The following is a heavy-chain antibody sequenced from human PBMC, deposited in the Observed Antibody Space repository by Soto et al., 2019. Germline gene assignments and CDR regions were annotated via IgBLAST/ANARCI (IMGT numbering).Heavy chain of an antibody. CDR1: GGTFSSYA. Sequence: QVQLVQSGAEVKKPGSSVKVSCKASGGTFSSYAISWVRQAPGQGLEWMGGIIPIFGTANYAQKFQGRVTITADESTSTAYMELSSLRSEDTAVYYCARSAGGNWNDAPDFDYWGQGTLVTVSS. V-gene: IGHV1-69*12. CDR3: ARSAGGNWNDAPDFDY. D-gene: IGHD1-20*01. CDR2: IIPIFGTA. J-gene: IGHJ4*02.